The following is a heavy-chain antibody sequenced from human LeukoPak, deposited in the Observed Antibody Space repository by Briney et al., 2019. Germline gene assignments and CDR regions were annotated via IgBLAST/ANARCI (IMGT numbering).Heavy chain of an antibody. Sequence: SETLSLTCTVSGGSISSYYWSWIRQPAGKGLEWIGRIYTSGSTNYNTSLKSRVTISVDTSKNQFSLKLSSVTAADTAVYYCARDIRTGASCMDVWGKGTTVTISS. D-gene: IGHD3/OR15-3a*01. CDR2: IYTSGST. CDR1: GGSISSYY. CDR3: ARDIRTGASCMDV. V-gene: IGHV4-4*07. J-gene: IGHJ6*03.